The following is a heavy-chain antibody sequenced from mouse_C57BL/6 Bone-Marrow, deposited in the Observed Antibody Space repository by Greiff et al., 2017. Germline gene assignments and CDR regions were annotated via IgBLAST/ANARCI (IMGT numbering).Heavy chain of an antibody. CDR3: ARVVHYYGSSYDYFDY. CDR2: IDPSDSYT. D-gene: IGHD1-1*01. J-gene: IGHJ2*01. V-gene: IGHV1-59*01. Sequence: VQLQQPGAELVRPGTSVKLSCKASGYTFTSYWMHWVKQRPGQGLGWIGVIDPSDSYTNYNQKFKGKATLTVDTSSSTAYMQLSSLTSEDSAVYYCARVVHYYGSSYDYFDYWGQGTTLTVSS. CDR1: GYTFTSYW.